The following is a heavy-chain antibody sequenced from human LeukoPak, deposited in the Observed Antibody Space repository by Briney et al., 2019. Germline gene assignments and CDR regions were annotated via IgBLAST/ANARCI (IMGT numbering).Heavy chain of an antibody. CDR3: ARGLSTWNDPLFDY. J-gene: IGHJ4*02. CDR2: IIPIFGTA. D-gene: IGHD1-1*01. V-gene: IGHV1-69*13. CDR1: GGTFSSYA. Sequence: ASVKVSCKASGGTFSSYAISWVRQAPGQGLEWMGGIIPIFGTANYAQKFQGRDTITADESTSTAYMELSSLRSEDTAVYYCARGLSTWNDPLFDYWGQGTLVTVSS.